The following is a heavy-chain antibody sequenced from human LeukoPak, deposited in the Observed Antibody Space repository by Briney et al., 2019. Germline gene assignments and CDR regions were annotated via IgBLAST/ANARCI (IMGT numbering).Heavy chain of an antibody. CDR2: IPSVT. V-gene: IGHV3-23*01. J-gene: IGHJ4*02. D-gene: IGHD3-10*01. CDR1: GFTFSSYS. Sequence: GGSLRLSCAASGFTFSSYSMNWVRQAPGKGLEWVSAIPSVTYCAEPVKGRFTISRDDCKSTLFLQMNSLRAEDTAVYYCAKAFFSGSGGNHKHFDSWGQGTLVTVSS. CDR3: AKAFFSGSGGNHKHFDS.